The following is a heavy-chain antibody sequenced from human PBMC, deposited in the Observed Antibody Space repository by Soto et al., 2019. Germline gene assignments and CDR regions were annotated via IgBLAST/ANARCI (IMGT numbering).Heavy chain of an antibody. Sequence: SETLSLTCTVSGDSSSSYYWSWIRQPPGKGLEWIGYIYYSGSTNYNPSLKSRVTISVDTSKNQFSLKLTSVTAADTAVYYCARSNGDYGAYWGQGTLVTVSS. V-gene: IGHV4-59*01. CDR3: ARSNGDYGAY. D-gene: IGHD4-17*01. CDR1: GDSSSSYY. J-gene: IGHJ4*02. CDR2: IYYSGST.